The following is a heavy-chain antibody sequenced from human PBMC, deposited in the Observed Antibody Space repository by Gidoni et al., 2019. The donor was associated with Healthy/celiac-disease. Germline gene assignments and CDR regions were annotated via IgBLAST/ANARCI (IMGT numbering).Heavy chain of an antibody. CDR3: AKGHFIAARPSFDY. D-gene: IGHD6-6*01. J-gene: IGHJ4*02. CDR1: GFPFRSYA. CDR2: ISGSGGST. V-gene: IGHV3-23*01. Sequence: EVQLLESGGGLVHPGGSLRLSCSASGFPFRSYAMSWVRQAQGKGLEWVSVISGSGGSTYYADSVKGRFTISRDNSKNTLYLQMNSLRAEDTAVYYCAKGHFIAARPSFDYWGQGTLVTVSS.